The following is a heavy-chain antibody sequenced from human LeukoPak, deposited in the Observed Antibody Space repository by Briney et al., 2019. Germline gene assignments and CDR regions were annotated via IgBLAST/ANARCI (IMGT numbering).Heavy chain of an antibody. CDR3: AREAAPTTGRHFGY. J-gene: IGHJ4*02. V-gene: IGHV3-21*01. Sequence: GGSLRLSCAASGFTFSRNSMIWVRQAPGKGLEWISLIDTSGSYTWYADSVKGRFTTSRDNAKNSLNLQMNSLRVEDTAVYYCAREAAPTTGRHFGYWGQGTLVTVSS. CDR2: IDTSGSYT. CDR1: GFTFSRNS. D-gene: IGHD6-25*01.